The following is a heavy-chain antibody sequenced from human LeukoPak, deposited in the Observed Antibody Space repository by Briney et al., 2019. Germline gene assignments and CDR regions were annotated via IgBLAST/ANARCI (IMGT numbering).Heavy chain of an antibody. D-gene: IGHD3-3*01. V-gene: IGHV3-21*01. CDR3: ARRFLEWLSPDYYYMDV. CDR1: GFTFSSYS. CDR2: ISSSSSYI. Sequence: GGSLRLSCAASGFTFSSYSMNWVRQAPGKGLEWVSSISSSSSYIYYADSVKGRFTISRDNAKNSLYLQMNSLRAEDTAVYYCARRFLEWLSPDYYYMDVWGKGTTVTVSS. J-gene: IGHJ6*03.